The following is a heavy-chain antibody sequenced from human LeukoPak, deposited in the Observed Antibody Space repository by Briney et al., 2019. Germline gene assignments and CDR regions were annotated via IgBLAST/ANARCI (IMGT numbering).Heavy chain of an antibody. D-gene: IGHD6-19*01. V-gene: IGHV3-53*01. CDR1: GFTVSSNY. CDR2: IYSGGST. Sequence: GGSLRLSCAASGFTVSSNYMSWVRQAPGKGLEWVSVIYSGGSTYYADSVKGRLTISRDNSKSTVYLQMNSLRAEDTAVYYCAIAVAGTLTYYYGMDVWGQGTTVTVSS. CDR3: AIAVAGTLTYYYGMDV. J-gene: IGHJ6*02.